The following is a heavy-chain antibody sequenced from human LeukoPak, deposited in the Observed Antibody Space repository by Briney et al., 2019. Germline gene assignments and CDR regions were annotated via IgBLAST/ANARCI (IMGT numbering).Heavy chain of an antibody. Sequence: GGSLRLSCTASGFTFGDYSMTWVRQAPGKGLEWVGFIRSKIYGGTPEYAASVKGRFTISRDDSKGIAYLQMNSLKTEDTAVYYCTRDQTPYYWGQGTLVTVSS. J-gene: IGHJ4*02. CDR3: TRDQTPYY. CDR1: GFTFGDYS. V-gene: IGHV3-49*04. CDR2: IRSKIYGGTP.